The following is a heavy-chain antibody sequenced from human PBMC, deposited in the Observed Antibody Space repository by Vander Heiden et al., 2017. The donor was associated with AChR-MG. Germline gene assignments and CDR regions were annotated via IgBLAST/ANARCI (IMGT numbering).Heavy chain of an antibody. Sequence: EVQLVPCGAEVHQPGESLKISCKGSGYSFPTSGIGWGRQMPGKGLERMGIIYPGDSETRYGPSFQGQVTISADKSISTAYLQWSSLKASDTAMYYCARLIPPSDSGAYWYFDLWGRGTLVTVSS. CDR1: GYSFPTSG. CDR2: IYPGDSET. CDR3: ARLIPPSDSGAYWYFDL. J-gene: IGHJ2*01. D-gene: IGHD1-26*01. V-gene: IGHV5-51*01.